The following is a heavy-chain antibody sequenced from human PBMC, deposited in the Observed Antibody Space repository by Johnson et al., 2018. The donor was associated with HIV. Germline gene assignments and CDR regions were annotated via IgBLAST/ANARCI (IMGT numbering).Heavy chain of an antibody. CDR1: GFTFSSYA. J-gene: IGHJ3*02. V-gene: IGHV3-30*04. D-gene: IGHD3-22*01. CDR3: AKDPPYDAVSDAFDI. CDR2: ISYDGSNK. Sequence: VQLVESGGGLVQPGGSLRLSCAASGFTFSSYAMSWVRQAPGKGLEWVAVISYDGSNKYYADSVKGRFTISRDNSKNTLYLQMNSLRAEDTAVYYCAKDPPYDAVSDAFDIWGQGTMVTVSS.